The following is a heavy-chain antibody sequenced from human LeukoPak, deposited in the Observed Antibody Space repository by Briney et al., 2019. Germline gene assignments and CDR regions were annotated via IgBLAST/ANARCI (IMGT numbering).Heavy chain of an antibody. CDR1: GYTFTGYY. V-gene: IGHV1-2*02. Sequence: ASVKVSCKASGYTFTGYYMHWVRQAPGQGLEWMGWINPNSGGTNYAQKFQGRVTMTRDTSISTAYMELSRLRSDDTAVYYCARTLGGNSGNNWFDPWGQGTLVTVSS. J-gene: IGHJ5*02. CDR3: ARTLGGNSGNNWFDP. CDR2: INPNSGGT. D-gene: IGHD4-23*01.